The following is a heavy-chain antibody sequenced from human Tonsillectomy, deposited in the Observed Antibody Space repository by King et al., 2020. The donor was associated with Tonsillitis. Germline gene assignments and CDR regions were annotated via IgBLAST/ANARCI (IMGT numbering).Heavy chain of an antibody. CDR1: GVTFSTYA. V-gene: IGHV3-30*01. D-gene: IGHD6-19*01. Sequence: VQLVESGGGVVQPGRSLRLSCEASGVTFSTYAMHWVRQAPGKGLEWGALISYDGSNKYYEDSVKGRFTISRVNSNSTLFLQMNSLRDEDTAIFYCARDSEDSGWYGRFDYWGQGTLVTVSS. CDR2: ISYDGSNK. CDR3: ARDSEDSGWYGRFDY. J-gene: IGHJ4*02.